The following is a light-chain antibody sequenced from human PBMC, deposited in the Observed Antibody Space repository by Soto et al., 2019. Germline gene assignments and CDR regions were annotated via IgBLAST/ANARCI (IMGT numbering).Light chain of an antibody. J-gene: IGKJ1*01. Sequence: DIVMTQSPLSLPVTTGEPSSISSSFSESLLHSNGYNYLDWYLQKPGQSPQLLIYLGSNRASGVPDRFSGSGSGTDFTLKISRVEAEDVGVYYCMQPLQSWTFGQGTKV. V-gene: IGKV2-28*01. CDR1: ESLLHSNGYNY. CDR2: LGS. CDR3: MQPLQSWT.